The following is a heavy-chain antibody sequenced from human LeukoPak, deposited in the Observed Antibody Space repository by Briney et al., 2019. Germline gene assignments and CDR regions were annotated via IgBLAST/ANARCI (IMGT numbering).Heavy chain of an antibody. J-gene: IGHJ5*02. D-gene: IGHD5-24*01. CDR3: ARDPVEMATIVDP. CDR1: GGTFSSYA. Sequence: SVKVSCKASGGTFSSYAISWVRQAPGQGLEWMGGIIPIFGTANYAQKFQGRVTITADESTSTAYMELSSLRSEDTAVYYCARDPVEMATIVDPWGQGTLVTVSS. CDR2: IIPIFGTA. V-gene: IGHV1-69*13.